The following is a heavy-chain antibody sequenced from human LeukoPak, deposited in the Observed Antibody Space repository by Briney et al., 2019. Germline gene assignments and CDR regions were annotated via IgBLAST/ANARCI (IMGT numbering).Heavy chain of an antibody. CDR1: GYTFTGYY. D-gene: IGHD6-13*01. V-gene: IGHV1-2*02. J-gene: IGHJ4*02. Sequence: ASVKVSCKASGYTFTGYYMHWVRQAPGQGLEWMGWINPNSGGTNYAQKFQGRVTMTRDTSISTAYMELSRLRSDDTAVYYCARGPRILAAGSYFFDYWGQGSLVTVSS. CDR2: INPNSGGT. CDR3: ARGPRILAAGSYFFDY.